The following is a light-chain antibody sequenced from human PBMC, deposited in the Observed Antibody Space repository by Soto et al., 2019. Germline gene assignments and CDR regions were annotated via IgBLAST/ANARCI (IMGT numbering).Light chain of an antibody. CDR2: LHSDGSH. V-gene: IGLV4-69*01. CDR1: SGPSGYA. J-gene: IGLJ3*02. Sequence: QLVLTQSPSASSSLGASVKLTCTLSSGPSGYAVAWHQQQPGKGPRYLMKLHSDGSHFKGGGIPDRLSGSSSGADRYLTIYSLQSEDEADYYCQTWGRGIVVFGGGTKVTVL. CDR3: QTWGRGIVV.